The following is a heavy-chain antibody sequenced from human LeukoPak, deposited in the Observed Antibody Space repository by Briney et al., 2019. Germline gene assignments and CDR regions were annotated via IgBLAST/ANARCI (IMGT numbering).Heavy chain of an antibody. CDR3: ARTEVVLPAPFDY. CDR1: GGSFSGYY. CDR2: IKHSGSP. V-gene: IGHV4-34*01. J-gene: IGHJ4*02. D-gene: IGHD2-15*01. Sequence: SETLSLTCAVYGGSFSGYYWSWIRQPPGKGRECIGEIKHSGSPKYHPYLKSRVTISLDPYNNQFSMKLTYVTAADTAVYYCARTEVVLPAPFDYWGQGTLDTVSS.